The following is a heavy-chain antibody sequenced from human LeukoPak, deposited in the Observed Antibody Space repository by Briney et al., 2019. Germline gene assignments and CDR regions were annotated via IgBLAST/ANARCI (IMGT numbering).Heavy chain of an antibody. CDR3: ARWMPDTYSCASDI. J-gene: IGHJ3*02. V-gene: IGHV4-30-2*01. CDR2: IYHSGST. Sequence: SQTLSLTCAVSGGSISSGGYSWSWIRQPPGKGLEWIGYIYHSGSTYYNPSLKSRVTISVDRSKNQFSLKLSSVTAADTAVYYCARWMPDTYSCASDIWGQGTMVTVSS. D-gene: IGHD2-21*01. CDR1: GGSISSGGYS.